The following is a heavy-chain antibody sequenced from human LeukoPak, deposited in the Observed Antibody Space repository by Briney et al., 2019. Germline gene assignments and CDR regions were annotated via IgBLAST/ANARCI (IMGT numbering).Heavy chain of an antibody. CDR2: ISYSGSTT. J-gene: IGHJ5*02. CDR1: GFTFTNFE. CDR3: ARAGPPAFDP. V-gene: IGHV3-48*03. Sequence: GGSLRLSCAASGFTFTNFEMNWVRQAPGKGPEWVSYISYSGSTTSYADSVKGRFTISRDNAKNSLYLHMNSLRAEDTAVYYCARAGPPAFDPWGQGTLVTVSS.